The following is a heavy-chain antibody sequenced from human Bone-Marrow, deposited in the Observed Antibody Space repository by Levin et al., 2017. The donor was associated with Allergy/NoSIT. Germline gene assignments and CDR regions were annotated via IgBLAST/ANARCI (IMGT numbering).Heavy chain of an antibody. CDR1: GDTLTLFG. V-gene: IGHV1-3*01. Sequence: ASVKVSCKASGDTLTLFGIHWVRQAPGQSLEWMVWLNFGNGNTIYSENFKSRLTATRDTSADTGYMELRSLRYEDTAVYYCAAVSAAWGPLDKWGQGALVTVSS. D-gene: IGHD7-27*01. J-gene: IGHJ4*02. CDR3: AAVSAAWGPLDK. CDR2: LNFGNGNT.